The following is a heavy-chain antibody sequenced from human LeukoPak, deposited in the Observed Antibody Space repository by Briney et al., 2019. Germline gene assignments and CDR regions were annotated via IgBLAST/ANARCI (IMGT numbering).Heavy chain of an antibody. Sequence: GGSLRLSCAASGFTFSSYSMNWVRQAPGKGLEWVSSISSSSSYINYADSVKGRFTISRDNAKNSLYLQMNSLRAEDTAVYYCARDVAARPFLLYGRRGIDYWGQGTLVTVSS. J-gene: IGHJ4*02. CDR1: GFTFSSYS. CDR3: ARDVAARPFLLYGRRGIDY. V-gene: IGHV3-21*01. D-gene: IGHD6-6*01. CDR2: ISSSSSYI.